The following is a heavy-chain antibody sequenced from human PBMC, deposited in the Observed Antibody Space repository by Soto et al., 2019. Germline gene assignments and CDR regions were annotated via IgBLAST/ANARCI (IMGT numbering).Heavy chain of an antibody. Sequence: QVQLVQSGAEVKKPGSSVKVSCKASGGTFSSYAISWVRQAPGQGLEWMGGIIPIFGTANYAQKFQGRVTITADESTSTAYMELSSLRSEDTAVYYCARGRVYYYFWSGYKQQNWFDPWGQGTLVTVSS. D-gene: IGHD3-3*01. CDR3: ARGRVYYYFWSGYKQQNWFDP. CDR2: IIPIFGTA. J-gene: IGHJ5*02. V-gene: IGHV1-69*01. CDR1: GGTFSSYA.